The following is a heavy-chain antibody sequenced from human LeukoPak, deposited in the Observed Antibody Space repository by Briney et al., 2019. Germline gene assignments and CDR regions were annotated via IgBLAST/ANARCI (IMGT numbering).Heavy chain of an antibody. D-gene: IGHD6-13*01. V-gene: IGHV4-39*07. CDR3: VRDRWGAAAGTDY. CDR1: GGSISSSSYY. CDR2: IYYSGST. Sequence: SETLSLTCTVSGGSISSSSYYWGWIRQPPGKGLEWLGSIYYSGSTYYNPSLKSRVTISVDTSKNQFSLKLSSVTAADTAVYYCVRDRWGAAAGTDYWGQGTMVTVSS. J-gene: IGHJ3*01.